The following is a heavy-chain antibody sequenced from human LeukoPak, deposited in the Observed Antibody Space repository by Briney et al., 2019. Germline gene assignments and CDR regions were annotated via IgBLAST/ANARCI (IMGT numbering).Heavy chain of an antibody. V-gene: IGHV4-59*01. D-gene: IGHD1-14*01. CDR1: GGSISSYY. CDR2: IYYSGST. J-gene: IGHJ4*02. CDR3: ARAGTSGGLCDY. Sequence: SETLSLTCTVSGGSISSYYWSWIRQPPGKGLEWIGYIYYSGSTNYNPSLKSRVTISVDTSKNQFSLKLSSVTAADTAVYYCARAGTSGGLCDYWGQGTLVTVSS.